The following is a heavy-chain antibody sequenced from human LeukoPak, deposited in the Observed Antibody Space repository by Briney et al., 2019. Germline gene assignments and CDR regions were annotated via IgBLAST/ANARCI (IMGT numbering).Heavy chain of an antibody. CDR2: ISWNSGSI. J-gene: IGHJ4*02. Sequence: GGSLRLSCAASGFTISSNYMSWVRQAPGKGLEWVSGISWNSGSIGYADSVKGRFTISRDNAKNSLYLQMNSLRAEDTALYYCAKDQDSGSYTFDYWGQGTLVTVSS. V-gene: IGHV3-9*01. CDR3: AKDQDSGSYTFDY. D-gene: IGHD1-26*01. CDR1: GFTISSNY.